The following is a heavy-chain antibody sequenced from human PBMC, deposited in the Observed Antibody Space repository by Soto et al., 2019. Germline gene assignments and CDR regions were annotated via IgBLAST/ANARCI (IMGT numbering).Heavy chain of an antibody. V-gene: IGHV1-69*06. Sequence: SVTVYCTASGGTFSIYAISWVRQAPGQGLEWMGGIIPIFGTANYAQKFQGRVTITADKPTSTAYMELSSLRSEDTAVYYCARATHFDYWGQGTLVTVSS. CDR2: IIPIFGTA. D-gene: IGHD4-17*01. CDR1: GGTFSIYA. CDR3: ARATHFDY. J-gene: IGHJ4*02.